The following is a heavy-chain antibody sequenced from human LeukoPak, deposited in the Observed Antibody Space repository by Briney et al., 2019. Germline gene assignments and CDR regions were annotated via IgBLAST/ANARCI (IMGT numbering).Heavy chain of an antibody. CDR2: ISNDGVTR. CDR1: GFTFNKYA. D-gene: IGHD3-22*01. Sequence: GGSLRLSCAASGFTFNKYAIHWARQAPGKGLEWVAVISNDGVTRIFANSVKGRFTISRDNWKNTLYLQLSSLRVEDTAVYYCVSEGYYDSGGPFSGYFDYWGRGDLVTVSS. J-gene: IGHJ4*02. V-gene: IGHV3-30*04. CDR3: VSEGYYDSGGPFSGYFDY.